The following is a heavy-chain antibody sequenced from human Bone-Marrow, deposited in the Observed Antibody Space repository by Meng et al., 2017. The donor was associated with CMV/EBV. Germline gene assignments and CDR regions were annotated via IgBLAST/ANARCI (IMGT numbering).Heavy chain of an antibody. J-gene: IGHJ2*01. CDR1: RFTLSDYD. Sequence: SRFTLSDYDFHWARHGTGKGLEWVSVIGNLSDTYSPDSVRGRFTISRDRNSLFLQMNSLRGGDTAVYYCARETPDGTTRGWYFDLWGRGTLVTVSS. D-gene: IGHD1-1*01. V-gene: IGHV3-13*01. CDR2: IGNLSDT. CDR3: ARETPDGTTRGWYFDL.